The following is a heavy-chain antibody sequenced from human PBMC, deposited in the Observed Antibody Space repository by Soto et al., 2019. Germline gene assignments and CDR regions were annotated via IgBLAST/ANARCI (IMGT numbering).Heavy chain of an antibody. J-gene: IGHJ4*02. CDR2: ISGSGGST. V-gene: IGHV3-23*01. CDR1: GFTFSSYA. D-gene: IGHD2-15*01. CDR3: AKGRYCSGGSCYSWNYFDY. Sequence: EVQLLESGGGLVQPGGSLRLSCAASGFTFSSYAMSWVRQAPGKGLEWVSAISGSGGSTYYADSVKGRFTISRDNSKNTLYLQMNSLRAEDTAVYYCAKGRYCSGGSCYSWNYFDYRGQGTLVTVSS.